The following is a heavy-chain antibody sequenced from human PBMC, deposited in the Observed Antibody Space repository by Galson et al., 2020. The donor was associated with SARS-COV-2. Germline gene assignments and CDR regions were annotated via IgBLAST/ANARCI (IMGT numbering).Heavy chain of an antibody. CDR3: ARQYCSGENCYPHPYYFDY. J-gene: IGHJ4*02. CDR2: IYSRGST. Sequence: SQTLSLTCTVSGGSISSSSYSWGWIRQPPGKGLEWVGSIYSRGSTYYNPSLKSRVTISADTSKNQFSLRLSSVTAADTAVYYCARQYCSGENCYPHPYYFDYWGQGTLVTVSS. V-gene: IGHV4-39*01. CDR1: GGSISSSSYS. D-gene: IGHD2-15*01.